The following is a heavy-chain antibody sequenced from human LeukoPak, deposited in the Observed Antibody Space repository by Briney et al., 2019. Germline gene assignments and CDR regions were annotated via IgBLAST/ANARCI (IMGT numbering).Heavy chain of an antibody. D-gene: IGHD3-22*01. V-gene: IGHV4-30-4*01. Sequence: SQTLSLNCTVSGGSISSGDYYWRWIRQPPGKGLVWIGYIYCSGSSYYNPSLKSRVTISVDTSKNQFSLKLSSVTAADTAVYYCASSYYDSSGYYYDYWGQGTLVTVSS. CDR1: GGSISSGDYY. J-gene: IGHJ4*02. CDR2: IYCSGSS. CDR3: ASSYYDSSGYYYDY.